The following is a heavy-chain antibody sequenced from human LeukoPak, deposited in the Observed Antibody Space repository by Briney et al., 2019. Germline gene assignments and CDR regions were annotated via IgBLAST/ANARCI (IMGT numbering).Heavy chain of an antibody. CDR1: GFTFSSYA. CDR2: ISGSGGST. J-gene: IGHJ4*02. Sequence: GGSLRLSCAASGFTFSSYAMSWVRQAPGKGLEWVSAISGSGGSTYYADSVKGRFTTSRDNSKNTLYLQMNSLRAEDTAVYYCARALLWFGELDDKYYFDYWGQGTLVTVSS. V-gene: IGHV3-23*01. CDR3: ARALLWFGELDDKYYFDY. D-gene: IGHD3-10*01.